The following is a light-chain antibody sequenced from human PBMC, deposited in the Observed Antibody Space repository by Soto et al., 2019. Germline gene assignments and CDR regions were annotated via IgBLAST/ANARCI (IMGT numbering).Light chain of an antibody. J-gene: IGLJ1*01. CDR3: CSYAGNSEV. V-gene: IGLV2-23*02. CDR1: SGDVGGYNL. Sequence: QCVLTQPASVSGSPGQSITIPCTGTSGDVGGYNLVSWYQQHPGKAPKLMIYEVTERPSGVSNRFSGSKSGNTASLTISGLQPDDEADYYCCSYAGNSEVFGTGTEVTVL. CDR2: EVT.